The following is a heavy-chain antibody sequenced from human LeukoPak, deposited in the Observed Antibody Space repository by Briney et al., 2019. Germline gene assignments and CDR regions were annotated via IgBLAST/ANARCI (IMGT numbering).Heavy chain of an antibody. CDR2: IYYGGST. D-gene: IGHD3-22*01. CDR3: ASGDSSGYYYRGAEYFQH. CDR1: AGSISTNSNYY. V-gene: IGHV4-39*01. J-gene: IGHJ1*01. Sequence: SETLSLTCTVSAGSISTNSNYYWGWIRQPPGKGLEWTGSIYYGGSTYSNPSLKSRVTMSVDTFKNQFSLKLSSVTAADTAVYHCASGDSSGYYYRGAEYFQHWGQGTLVTVSS.